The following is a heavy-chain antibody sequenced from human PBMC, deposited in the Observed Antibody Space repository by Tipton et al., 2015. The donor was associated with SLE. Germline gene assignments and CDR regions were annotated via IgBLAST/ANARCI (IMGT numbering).Heavy chain of an antibody. D-gene: IGHD5-12*01. CDR1: GDSITDSGYS. J-gene: IGHJ2*01. V-gene: IGHV4-31*03. Sequence: TLSLTCTVSGDSITDSGYSWNWVRQHPGAGLEWIGYIHHSGRTDYNPSLRNRVTISIDTSKNQFFLNLTTVTDADTAIYYCTRDDVSSGYYWYFDVWGRGTLVTVSS. CDR2: IHHSGRT. CDR3: TRDDVSSGYYWYFDV.